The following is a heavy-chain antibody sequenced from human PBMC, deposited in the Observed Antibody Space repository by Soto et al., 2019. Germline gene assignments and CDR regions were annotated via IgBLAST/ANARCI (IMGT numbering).Heavy chain of an antibody. V-gene: IGHV1-69*02. CDR3: ARVGRTYYDILTGYYSGYGRHRSIDYYFDY. J-gene: IGHJ4*02. CDR1: GGTFSSYT. D-gene: IGHD3-9*01. Sequence: QVQLVQSGAEVKKPGSSVKVSCKASGGTFSSYTISWVRQAPGQGLEWMGRIIPILGIANYAQKFQGRVTITADKSTSTAYMERSSLRSEDTAVYYCARVGRTYYDILTGYYSGYGRHRSIDYYFDYWGQGTLVTVSS. CDR2: IIPILGIA.